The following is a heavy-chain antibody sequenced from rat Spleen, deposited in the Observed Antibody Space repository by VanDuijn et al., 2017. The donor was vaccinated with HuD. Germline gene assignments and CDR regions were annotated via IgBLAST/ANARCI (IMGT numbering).Heavy chain of an antibody. CDR3: ARHHYDGYYHGPVLGIMDA. Sequence: EVQLVESDGGLVQPGRSLKLSCAASGFTFSSFPMAWVRQAPKKGLEWVTSISSGGGGTYYPDSVKGRFTISRDNAKSTLYLQMDSLRSEDTATYYCARHHYDGYYHGPVLGIMDAWGQGASVIVSS. D-gene: IGHD1-12*03. CDR2: ISSGGGGT. V-gene: IGHV5-25*01. J-gene: IGHJ4*01. CDR1: GFTFSSFP.